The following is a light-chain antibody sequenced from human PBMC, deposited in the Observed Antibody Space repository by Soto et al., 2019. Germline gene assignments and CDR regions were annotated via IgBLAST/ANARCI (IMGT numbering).Light chain of an antibody. CDR2: GVR. CDR1: GNDIGAYDY. J-gene: IGLJ1*01. Sequence: SVLTQPTSVSGSPGQSIAIPYTKNGNDIGAYDYVSWYQQHPGKAPRLLIHGVRNRPPGISSRFSGFKSGLTASLTISGLQAEDEADYYCSSFTTRRLYVFGPGTRSPS. V-gene: IGLV2-14*01. CDR3: SSFTTRRLYV.